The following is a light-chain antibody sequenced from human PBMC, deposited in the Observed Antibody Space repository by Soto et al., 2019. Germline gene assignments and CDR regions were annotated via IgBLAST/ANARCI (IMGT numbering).Light chain of an antibody. CDR3: QQYNSYSWT. Sequence: IQNTHSPSTLRASVEGRVRMTWRSSQSISSWLAWYQQKPGKAPKLLIYKASSLESGVPSRFSGSGSGTEFTLTISSLQPDDFATYYCQQYNSYSWTFGQGTKVDI. J-gene: IGKJ1*01. V-gene: IGKV1-5*03. CDR1: QSISSW. CDR2: KAS.